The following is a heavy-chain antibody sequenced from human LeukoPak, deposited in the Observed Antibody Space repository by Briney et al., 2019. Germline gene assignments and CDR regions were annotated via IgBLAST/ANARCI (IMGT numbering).Heavy chain of an antibody. CDR3: ARSGYSYATDY. CDR2: ISYDGSNK. Sequence: PGGSLRLSCAASGFTFSSYGMHWVRQAPGKGLEWVAVISYDGSNKYYADSVKGRFTISRDNAKNSLYLQMNSLRAEDTAVYYCARSGYSYATDYWGQGTLVTVSS. J-gene: IGHJ4*02. CDR1: GFTFSSYG. V-gene: IGHV3-30*03. D-gene: IGHD5-18*01.